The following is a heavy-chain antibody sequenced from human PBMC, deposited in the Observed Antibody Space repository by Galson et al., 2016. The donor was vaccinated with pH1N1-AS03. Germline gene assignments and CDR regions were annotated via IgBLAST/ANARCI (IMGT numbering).Heavy chain of an antibody. D-gene: IGHD1-1*01. Sequence: SVKVSCKASGYTFNLYGTSWVRQAPGQGLEWLGWISAYSGDTHYAQNFQGRVSMTTDTSTSTAYLELRSLGSDDTAVYFCARDRHPTGTLDNWGQGTPFIVSS. CDR1: GYTFNLYG. J-gene: IGHJ4*02. V-gene: IGHV1-18*01. CDR3: ARDRHPTGTLDN. CDR2: ISAYSGDT.